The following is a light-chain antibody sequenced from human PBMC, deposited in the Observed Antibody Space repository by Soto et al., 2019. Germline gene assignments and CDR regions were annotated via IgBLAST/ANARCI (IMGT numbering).Light chain of an antibody. V-gene: IGLV1-44*01. J-gene: IGLJ3*02. CDR3: ATWDDSLNARGV. Sequence: QSVLTQTPSASGTPGQTVTISCSGSSSNIGNNAVSWYQQFPGTAPKLLIYNSNQRPAGVLDRFSGSKSGTSASLASSGLQSEDEADYYCATWDDSLNARGVFGGGTKLTVL. CDR2: NSN. CDR1: SSNIGNNA.